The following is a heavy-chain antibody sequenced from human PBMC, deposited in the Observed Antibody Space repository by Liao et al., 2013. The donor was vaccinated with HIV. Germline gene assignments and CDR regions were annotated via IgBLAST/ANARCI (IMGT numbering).Heavy chain of an antibody. D-gene: IGHD2-2*01. Sequence: QLQLQESGPGLVKPSETLSLTCTVSGGSISSSSYYWGWIRQPPGKGLEWIGSIYYSGSTYYNPSLKSRVTISVDTSKNQFSLKLSSVTAADTAVYYFAREVGYCSSTSCLYCYFDLWGRGTLVTVSS. J-gene: IGHJ2*01. CDR1: GGSISSSSYY. V-gene: IGHV4-39*07. CDR3: AREVGYCSSTSCLYCYFDL. CDR2: IYYSGST.